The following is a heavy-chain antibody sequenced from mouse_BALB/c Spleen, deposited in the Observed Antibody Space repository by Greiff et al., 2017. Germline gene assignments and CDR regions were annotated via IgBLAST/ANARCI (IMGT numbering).Heavy chain of an antibody. CDR3: NAGYYGSSFYAMDY. Sequence: VQLQQSGAELVRSGASVKLSCTASGFNIKDYYMHWVKQRPEQGLEWIGWIDPENGDTEYAPKFQGKATMTADTSSNTAYLQLSSLTSEDTAVYYCNAGYYGSSFYAMDYWGQGTSVTVSS. D-gene: IGHD1-1*01. V-gene: IGHV14-4*02. J-gene: IGHJ4*01. CDR1: GFNIKDYY. CDR2: IDPENGDT.